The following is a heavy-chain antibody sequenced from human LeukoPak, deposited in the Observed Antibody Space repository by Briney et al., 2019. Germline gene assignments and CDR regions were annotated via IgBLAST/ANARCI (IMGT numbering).Heavy chain of an antibody. CDR2: INHSGTT. J-gene: IGHJ3*02. V-gene: IGHV4-34*01. D-gene: IGHD3-9*01. CDR1: GGSFSGYY. Sequence: SETLSLTCAVYGGSFSGYYWSWIRQPPGKGLEWIGEINHSGTTNYNPSLKSRVTISLDTSKNQFSLKLSSVTAADMAAYLCARGWLADAFDIWGQGTMVTVSS. CDR3: ARGWLADAFDI.